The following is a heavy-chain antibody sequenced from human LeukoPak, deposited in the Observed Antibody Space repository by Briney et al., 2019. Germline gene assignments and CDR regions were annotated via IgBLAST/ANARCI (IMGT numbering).Heavy chain of an antibody. Sequence: SVKVSCKASGGTFSSYAISWVRQAPGQGLEWMGRIIPILGKANYAQKFQSRVTITADKSTSTAYMELSSLRSEDTAVYYCARSTIDSSGSKCYFDYWGQGTLVTVSS. V-gene: IGHV1-69*04. CDR3: ARSTIDSSGSKCYFDY. CDR2: IIPILGKA. J-gene: IGHJ4*02. D-gene: IGHD3-22*01. CDR1: GGTFSSYA.